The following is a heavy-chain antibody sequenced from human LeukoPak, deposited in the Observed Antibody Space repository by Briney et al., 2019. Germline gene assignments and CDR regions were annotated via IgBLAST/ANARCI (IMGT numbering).Heavy chain of an antibody. Sequence: ASVKVSCKASGYTFTSYDINWVRQATGQGLEWMGWMNPNSGNTGYAQKFQGRVTITRNTSISTAYMELSSLRSEDTAVYYCARVAAAGRLYYMDVWGKGTTVTVSS. CDR2: MNPNSGNT. J-gene: IGHJ6*03. CDR3: ARVAAAGRLYYMDV. D-gene: IGHD6-13*01. CDR1: GYTFTSYD. V-gene: IGHV1-8*03.